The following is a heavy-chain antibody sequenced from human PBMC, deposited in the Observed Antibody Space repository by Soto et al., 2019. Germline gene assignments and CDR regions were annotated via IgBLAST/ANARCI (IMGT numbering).Heavy chain of an antibody. CDR1: GFIFSSYA. Sequence: EVQLLESGGALIQPGGSLRLSCEASGFIFSSYAMSWVRQAPGKGLEWVSAISSSGGSTFYADSVKGRFTISRDNSRNTLYLQMNSLRAEDTAIYYCAKYQPMTQPRPYFDYWGQGTLVTVSS. CDR3: AKYQPMTQPRPYFDY. CDR2: ISSSGGST. D-gene: IGHD3-22*01. J-gene: IGHJ4*02. V-gene: IGHV3-23*01.